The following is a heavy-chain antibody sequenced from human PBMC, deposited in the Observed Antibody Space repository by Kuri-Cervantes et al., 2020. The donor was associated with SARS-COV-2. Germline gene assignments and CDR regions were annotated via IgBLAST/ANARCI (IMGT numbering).Heavy chain of an antibody. Sequence: GGSLRLSCAASGFTFSSYSMNWVRQAPGKGLEWVSSISSSSSYIYYADSVKGRFTISRDNAKNSLYLQMNSLKTEDTAVYYCTTDGTTVTNFDYWGQGTLVTVSS. CDR2: ISSSSSYI. D-gene: IGHD4-17*01. V-gene: IGHV3-21*03. CDR3: TTDGTTVTNFDY. CDR1: GFTFSSYS. J-gene: IGHJ4*02.